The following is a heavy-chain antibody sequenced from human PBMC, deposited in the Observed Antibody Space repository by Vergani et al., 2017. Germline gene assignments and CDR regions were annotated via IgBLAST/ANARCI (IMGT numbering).Heavy chain of an antibody. J-gene: IGHJ5*02. Sequence: QVQLQESGPGLVKPSQTLSLTCTVSGGSISSGGYYLSWIRQHPGKGLEWIGYIYYSGSTYYNPSLKSRVTISVDTSKNQFSLKLSSVTAADTAVYYCARDLARPFSMRRWGWIDAWSQGSLVTV. CDR3: ARDLARPFSMRRWGWIDA. CDR1: GGSISSGGYY. D-gene: IGHD3-3*02. V-gene: IGHV4-31*03. CDR2: IYYSGST.